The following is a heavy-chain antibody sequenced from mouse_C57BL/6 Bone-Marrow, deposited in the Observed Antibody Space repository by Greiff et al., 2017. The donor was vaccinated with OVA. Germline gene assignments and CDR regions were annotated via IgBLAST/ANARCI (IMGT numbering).Heavy chain of an antibody. CDR1: GFTFSSYW. CDR2: IRLKSDNYAT. D-gene: IGHD2-14*01. CDR3: RSYCRCDLYYFDN. J-gene: IGHJ2*01. V-gene: IGHV6-6*02. Sequence: EVLLVESGGGLVQPGGSMKLSCVASGFTFSSYWMSWVRQSPEKGLEWVAEIRLKSDNYATHYAESVKGKFTISRDDSKSRLYLQMNSLRAEDTGMYYCRSYCRCDLYYFDNWGQGTTLTVSS.